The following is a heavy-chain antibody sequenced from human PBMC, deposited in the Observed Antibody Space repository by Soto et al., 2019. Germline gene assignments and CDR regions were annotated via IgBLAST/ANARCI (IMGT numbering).Heavy chain of an antibody. V-gene: IGHV3-74*01. Sequence: GGSLRLSCAASGFTFSSYWMHWVRQAPGKGLVWLSHIDSDGNSTTYADAVKGRFTISRDNAKNTVHLQMNSLRAEDTAVYYCARVLVFYGGFDPLGQGTLVTVSS. CDR3: ARVLVFYGGFDP. J-gene: IGHJ5*02. CDR1: GFTFSSYW. CDR2: IDSDGNST. D-gene: IGHD2-21*02.